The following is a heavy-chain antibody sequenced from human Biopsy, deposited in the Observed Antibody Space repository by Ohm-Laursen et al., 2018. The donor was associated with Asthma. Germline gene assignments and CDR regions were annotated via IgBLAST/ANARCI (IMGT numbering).Heavy chain of an antibody. CDR1: GFVFRSHA. J-gene: IGHJ1*01. CDR2: IWYDGSNK. V-gene: IGHV3-30*18. CDR3: AKGHGDYVFPYFQH. D-gene: IGHD4-17*01. Sequence: SLRLSCTASGFVFRSHAMHWVRQAPGKGLEWVAVIWYDGSNKYYADSVKGRFTISRDNSKNTLYLQMNSLRAEDTAVYYCAKGHGDYVFPYFQHWGQGTLVTVSS.